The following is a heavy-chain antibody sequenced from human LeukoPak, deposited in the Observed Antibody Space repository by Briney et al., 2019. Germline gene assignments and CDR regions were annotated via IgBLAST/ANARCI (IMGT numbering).Heavy chain of an antibody. CDR3: ASHKGYYSPLLDS. J-gene: IGHJ4*02. CDR1: GFTIGEYG. D-gene: IGHD3-3*01. Sequence: PGGSLRLSCTASGFTIGEYGMSWVRQAPGKGLEWVSGISWNGDTSTYADSVKGRFTISRDNAKNSLYLQMNSLRAEDTALYYCASHKGYYSPLLDSWGQGTLVTVSS. V-gene: IGHV3-20*04. CDR2: ISWNGDTS.